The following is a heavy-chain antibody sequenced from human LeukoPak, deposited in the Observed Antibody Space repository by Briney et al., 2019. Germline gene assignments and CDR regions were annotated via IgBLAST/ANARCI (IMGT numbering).Heavy chain of an antibody. Sequence: QPGGSLRLSCAASGFTFSSYAMSWVRQAPGKGLEWVSAVNGDGVTAYYADSVKGRFTVSRDNAKNSLYLQMNSLRAEDTAVYYCARDAAGEDYWGQGTLVTVSS. V-gene: IGHV3-23*01. J-gene: IGHJ4*02. CDR3: ARDAAGEDY. CDR1: GFTFSSYA. D-gene: IGHD6-13*01. CDR2: VNGDGVTA.